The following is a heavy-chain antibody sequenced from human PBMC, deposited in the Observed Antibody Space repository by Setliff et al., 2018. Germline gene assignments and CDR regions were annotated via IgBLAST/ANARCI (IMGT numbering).Heavy chain of an antibody. V-gene: IGHV4-38-2*02. CDR2: IYHSGST. J-gene: IGHJ5*02. Sequence: SETLSLTCAVSGYSISSGYYWGWIRQPPGKGLEWIGIIYHSGSTYYNPSLKSRVTISVDTSKNQFSLKLSSVTAADTAVYYCARDVRYYYGSGSYYNDWFDPWGQGTLVTVSS. CDR3: ARDVRYYYGSGSYYNDWFDP. D-gene: IGHD3-10*01. CDR1: GYSISSGYY.